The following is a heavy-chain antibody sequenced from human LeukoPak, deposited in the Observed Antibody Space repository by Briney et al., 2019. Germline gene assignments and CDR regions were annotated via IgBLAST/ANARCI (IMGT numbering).Heavy chain of an antibody. V-gene: IGHV3-7*03. CDR1: GFSLSSSW. D-gene: IGHD3-22*01. CDR2: INEAGSGS. Sequence: GGSLRPSCAAPGFSLSSSWMTWVRQAPGKGLEWVGNINEAGSGSNYVDSVKGRFTISRDNAKNSLWLQMNSLRVEDTGVYFCARAKIDWGQGTLVTVSS. J-gene: IGHJ4*02. CDR3: ARAKID.